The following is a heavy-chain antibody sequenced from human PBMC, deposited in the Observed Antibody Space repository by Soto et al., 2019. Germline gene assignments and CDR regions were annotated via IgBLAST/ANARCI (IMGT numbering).Heavy chain of an antibody. D-gene: IGHD1-1*01. CDR2: IKQDGSEP. CDR3: ARGPEGFHPINNHCFDP. Sequence: GPLRLSCAASGRDFSTSGMHWAGQAPGKGLEWVASIKQDGSEPYYLDSVNGRFTFSRDNDKNALDLHVSRLIAEETALYYCARGPEGFHPINNHCFDPWGQGT. J-gene: IGHJ5*02. V-gene: IGHV3-7*01. CDR1: GRDFSTSG.